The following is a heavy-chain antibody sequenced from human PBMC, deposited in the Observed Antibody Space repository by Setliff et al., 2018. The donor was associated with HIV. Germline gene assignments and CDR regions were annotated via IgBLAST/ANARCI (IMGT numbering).Heavy chain of an antibody. D-gene: IGHD2-15*01. CDR3: AALAAVFDY. V-gene: IGHV3-30*02. CDR2: IRYDGSDK. CDR1: GFTFSTYA. Sequence: GGSLRLSCAASGFTFSTYAMHWVRQAPGKGLEWVAFIRYDGSDKYYADSVKGRFTISRDNSKNTLYLQMNTLRAGDTAVYYCAALAAVFDYWGQGTLVTVSS. J-gene: IGHJ4*02.